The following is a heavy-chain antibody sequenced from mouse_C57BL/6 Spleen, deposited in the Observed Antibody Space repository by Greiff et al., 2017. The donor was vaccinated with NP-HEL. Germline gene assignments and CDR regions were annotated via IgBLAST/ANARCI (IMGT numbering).Heavy chain of an antibody. Sequence: QVQLKESGAELVKPGASVKLSCKASGYTFTSYWMHWVKQRPGQGLEWIGMIHPNSGSTNYKEKFKSKATLTVDKSSSTAYMQLSSLTSEDSAVYYCARERITTVVEKGFDYWGQGTTLTVSS. D-gene: IGHD1-1*01. J-gene: IGHJ2*01. V-gene: IGHV1-64*01. CDR1: GYTFTSYW. CDR2: IHPNSGST. CDR3: ARERITTVVEKGFDY.